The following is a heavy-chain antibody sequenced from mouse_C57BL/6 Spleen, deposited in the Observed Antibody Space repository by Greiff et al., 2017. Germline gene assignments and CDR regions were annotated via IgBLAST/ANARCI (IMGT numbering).Heavy chain of an antibody. V-gene: IGHV2-2*01. CDR1: GFSLTSYG. CDR2: IWSGGST. J-gene: IGHJ1*03. CDR3: ARPVPGDWYFDV. Sequence: VKLVESGPGLVQPSQSLSITCTVSGFSLTSYGVHWVRQSPGKGLEWLGVIWSGGSTDNNAAFMSRLSISKDNSKSQASFKMNSLQADDTAIYYCARPVPGDWYFDVWGTGTTVTVSS.